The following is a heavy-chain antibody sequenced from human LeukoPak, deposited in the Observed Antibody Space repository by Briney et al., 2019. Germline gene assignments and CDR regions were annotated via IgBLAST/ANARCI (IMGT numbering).Heavy chain of an antibody. Sequence: SETLSLTCAVYGGSFSGYYWSWIRRPPGKGLEWIGEINHSGSTNYNPSLKSRVTISVDTSKNQYSLKLSSVTAADTAVYYCATLNSSSWSPGDYWGQGTLVTVSS. J-gene: IGHJ4*02. CDR1: GGSFSGYY. CDR2: INHSGST. V-gene: IGHV4-34*01. D-gene: IGHD6-13*01. CDR3: ATLNSSSWSPGDY.